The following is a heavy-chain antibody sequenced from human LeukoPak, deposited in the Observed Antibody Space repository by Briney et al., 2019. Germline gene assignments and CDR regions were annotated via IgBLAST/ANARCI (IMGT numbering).Heavy chain of an antibody. CDR3: ARALLRPWFDP. CDR2: IYYSGST. Sequence: PSETLSLTCTVSGGSISSYYWSWIRQPPGKGLEWIGYIYYSGSTNYNPSLKSRVTISVDTSKNQFSLKLSSVTAADTAVYYCARALLRPWFDPWGQGTLVTVSS. D-gene: IGHD4-17*01. V-gene: IGHV4-59*01. J-gene: IGHJ5*02. CDR1: GGSISSYY.